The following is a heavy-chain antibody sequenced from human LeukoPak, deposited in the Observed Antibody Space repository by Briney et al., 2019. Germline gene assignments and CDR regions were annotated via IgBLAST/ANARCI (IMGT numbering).Heavy chain of an antibody. V-gene: IGHV4-59*01. CDR2: IYYSGST. J-gene: IGHJ4*02. Sequence: SETLSLTCTVPGGSISSYYWSWIRQPPGKGLEWIGYIYYSGSTNYNPSLKSRVTISVDTSKNQFSLKLSSVTAADTAVYYCARGDGYISFDYWGQGTLVTVSS. CDR1: GGSISSYY. CDR3: ARGDGYISFDY. D-gene: IGHD5-24*01.